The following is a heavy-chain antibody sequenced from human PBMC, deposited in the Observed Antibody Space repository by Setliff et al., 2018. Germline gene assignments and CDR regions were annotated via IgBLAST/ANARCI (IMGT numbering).Heavy chain of an antibody. CDR2: INYSGIT. J-gene: IGHJ3*02. CDR3: ARLPGYCNGGNCYGYYTFDI. Sequence: LSLTCSVSGASLSSGTYYWGWIRQPPGKGLEWIGSINYSGITYYSPSLKSRVIVSVDTSKNQFSLKLSSVTAADTAVYYCARLPGYCNGGNCYGYYTFDIWGQGTMVTVSS. V-gene: IGHV4-39*01. D-gene: IGHD2-15*01. CDR1: GASLSSGTYY.